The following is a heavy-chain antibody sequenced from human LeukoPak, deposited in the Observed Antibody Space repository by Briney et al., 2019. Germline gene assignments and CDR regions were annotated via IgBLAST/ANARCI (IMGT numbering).Heavy chain of an antibody. V-gene: IGHV3-11*06. CDR3: ARDHDGSGWFGWFDP. J-gene: IGHJ5*02. CDR2: ISSSSSYT. D-gene: IGHD6-19*01. Sequence: GGSLRLSCAASGFTFSEYYMSWIRQAPGRGLEWVSYISSSSSYTNYADSVQGRFTISRDNAKNSLYLQMNSLRAEDTAVYYCARDHDGSGWFGWFDPWGQGTLVTVSS. CDR1: GFTFSEYY.